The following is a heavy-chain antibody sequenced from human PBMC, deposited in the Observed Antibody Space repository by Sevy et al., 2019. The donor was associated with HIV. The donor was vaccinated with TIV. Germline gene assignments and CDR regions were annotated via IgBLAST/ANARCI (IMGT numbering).Heavy chain of an antibody. D-gene: IGHD2-8*01. J-gene: IGHJ4*02. CDR3: AREGCTQPHDY. Sequence: GGSLRLSCAASGFTFAKYSMSWVRQAPGKGLEWVSTFSFGCGRINYEDSVKGRFTISRDDSKNTLVLQMNSLRAEDTATYFCAREGCTQPHDYWGQGTLVTVSS. CDR2: FSFGCGRI. V-gene: IGHV3-23*01. CDR1: GFTFAKYS.